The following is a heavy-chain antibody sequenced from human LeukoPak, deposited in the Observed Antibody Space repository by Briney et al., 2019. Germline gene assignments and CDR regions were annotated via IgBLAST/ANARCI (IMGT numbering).Heavy chain of an antibody. V-gene: IGHV1-69*05. J-gene: IGHJ4*02. D-gene: IGHD1-7*01. CDR1: GGTFSSYA. CDR2: IIPIFGTA. Sequence: SVKVSRKASGGTFSSYAISWVRQAPGQGLEWMGGIIPIFGTANYAQKFQGRVTITTDESTSTAYMELSSLRSEDTAVYYCARGGYNWNYARLGFDFDYWGQGTLVTVSS. CDR3: ARGGYNWNYARLGFDFDY.